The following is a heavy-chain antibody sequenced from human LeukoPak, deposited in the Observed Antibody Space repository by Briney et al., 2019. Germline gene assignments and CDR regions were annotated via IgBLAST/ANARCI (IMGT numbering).Heavy chain of an antibody. J-gene: IGHJ4*02. CDR2: INPNSGGT. CDR1: GYTFTGYY. V-gene: IGHV1-2*02. CDR3: ARGGHRVEMATILLSY. Sequence: ASVKVSCKASGYTFTGYYMHWVRQAPGQGLEWMGWINPNSGGTNYAQKFQGRVTMTRDTSISTAYMELSRLRSDDTAVYYCARGGHRVEMATILLSYWGQGTLVTVSS. D-gene: IGHD5-24*01.